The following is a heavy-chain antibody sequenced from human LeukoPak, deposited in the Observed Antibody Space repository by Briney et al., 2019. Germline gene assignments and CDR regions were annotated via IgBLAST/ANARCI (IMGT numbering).Heavy chain of an antibody. J-gene: IGHJ4*02. CDR2: ISSSGST. Sequence: PSETLSLTCTVSGDSLSSGDYYWSWIRQPAGKGLEWIGRISSSGSTNYNPSLKSRVTISVDTSKNQFSLKLSSVTAADTAVYYCARGGGGNWVPYFDYWGQGTLVTVSS. D-gene: IGHD4-23*01. CDR3: ARGGGGNWVPYFDY. CDR1: GDSLSSGDYY. V-gene: IGHV4-61*10.